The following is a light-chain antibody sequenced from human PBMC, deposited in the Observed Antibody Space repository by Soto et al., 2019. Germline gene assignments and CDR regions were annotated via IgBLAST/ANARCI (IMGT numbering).Light chain of an antibody. J-gene: IGKJ3*01. CDR1: QSVTSY. Sequence: EIVLTQYPETLSLSPGERATLSCRATQSVTSYLAWYQQKPGQAPRLLIYDAFKRATGIPARFSVSGSETDFTLTISSLEPEDFAVYYCKQRGTFGPGTKVYI. CDR2: DAF. V-gene: IGKV3-11*01. CDR3: KQRGT.